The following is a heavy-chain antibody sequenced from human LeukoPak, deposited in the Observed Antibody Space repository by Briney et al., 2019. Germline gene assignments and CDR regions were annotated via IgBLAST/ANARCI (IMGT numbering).Heavy chain of an antibody. CDR2: ISAYNGNT. V-gene: IGHV1-18*01. Sequence: ASVRVSCKASGYTFTSYGISWVRQAPGQGLEWMGWISAYNGNTNYAQKLQGRVTMTTDTSTSTAYMKLRSLRSDDTAVYYCARPHYGDYRSGMDVWGQGTTVTVSS. CDR1: GYTFTSYG. J-gene: IGHJ6*02. D-gene: IGHD4-17*01. CDR3: ARPHYGDYRSGMDV.